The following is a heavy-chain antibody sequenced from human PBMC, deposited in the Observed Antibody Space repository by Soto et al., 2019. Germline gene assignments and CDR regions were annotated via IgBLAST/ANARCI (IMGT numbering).Heavy chain of an antibody. V-gene: IGHV1-46*01. CDR1: GYSFTNYN. Sequence: QVQFVQSGAEVKKPGASVKVSCKASGYSFTNYNVHWVRQAPGQGLEWMAIIYASGGRKTYAQSFQGRVTVTRDTSKSTVYLALNSLRSDDTAVYYCVRGGYDDYGKEGRYWGQGTLVTVSS. D-gene: IGHD4-17*01. CDR2: IYASGGRK. J-gene: IGHJ4*02. CDR3: VRGGYDDYGKEGRY.